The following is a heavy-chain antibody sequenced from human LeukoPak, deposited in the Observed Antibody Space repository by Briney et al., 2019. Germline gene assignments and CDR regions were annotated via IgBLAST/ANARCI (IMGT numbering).Heavy chain of an antibody. Sequence: SETLSLTCTVSGGSISSSSYYWGWIRQPPGKGLEWIGGIYYSGNTYYNPSLKSRVTISVDTSKNQFSLKVRSVTAADTAVYYCARHPLAGVTEMLAWFDPWGQGTLVIVSS. CDR1: GGSISSSSYY. CDR2: IYYSGNT. D-gene: IGHD2-21*02. J-gene: IGHJ5*02. V-gene: IGHV4-39*01. CDR3: ARHPLAGVTEMLAWFDP.